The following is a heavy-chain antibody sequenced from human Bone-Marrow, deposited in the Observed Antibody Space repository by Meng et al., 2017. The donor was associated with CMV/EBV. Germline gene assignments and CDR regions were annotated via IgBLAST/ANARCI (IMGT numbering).Heavy chain of an antibody. D-gene: IGHD2-2*02. CDR1: GFTISSYA. J-gene: IGHJ4*02. Sequence: ASGFTISSYAMSWVRQAPGKGLEWFSLISSSGDSTSYADSVKGRFTISRDSSKNTLYLQMNSLRAEDTALYYCAKTRSTSSYTAVDCWGQGTPVTVSS. CDR3: AKTRSTSSYTAVDC. CDR2: ISSSGDST. V-gene: IGHV3-23*01.